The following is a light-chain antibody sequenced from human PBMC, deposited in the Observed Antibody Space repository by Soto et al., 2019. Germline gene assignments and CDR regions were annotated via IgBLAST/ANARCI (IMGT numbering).Light chain of an antibody. CDR2: GAS. CDR1: QSVNSN. Sequence: IVMSRSPATLSESPGERATLSCRASQSVNSNLAWFQQKPGQAPRLLIYGASTRATGIPARFSGSGSGTEFTLTISSLQSEDFAVYYCQQYNIWPRTFGQGTKVDIK. J-gene: IGKJ1*01. V-gene: IGKV3-15*01. CDR3: QQYNIWPRT.